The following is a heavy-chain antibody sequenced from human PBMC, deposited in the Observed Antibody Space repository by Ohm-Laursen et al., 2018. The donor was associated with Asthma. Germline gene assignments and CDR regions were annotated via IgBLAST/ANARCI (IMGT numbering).Heavy chain of an antibody. V-gene: IGHV3-30*03. Sequence: SLRLSCSASGFTFSSYGMHWVRQAPGKGLEWVAFISYDGSNEYYADSVKGRFTISRDNSKNTLYLQMNSLRAGDTAVYYCARDVMEWYLPAFDFWGQGTLVTVSS. D-gene: IGHD3-3*01. J-gene: IGHJ4*02. CDR3: ARDVMEWYLPAFDF. CDR1: GFTFSSYG. CDR2: ISYDGSNE.